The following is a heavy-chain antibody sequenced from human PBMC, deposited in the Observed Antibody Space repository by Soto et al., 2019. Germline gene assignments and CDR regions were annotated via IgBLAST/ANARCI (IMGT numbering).Heavy chain of an antibody. CDR2: IHHSGSP. D-gene: IGHD2-2*01. J-gene: IGHJ4*02. Sequence: SETLSLTCSVSGGSISSGHYYWSWIRQSPGKGLEWIGNIHHSGSPYYNPSLKSRVTISFDTSKNQFSLKLSSVTAADTAVYYCARDPDYCGSRDCWYYFDYWGQGTLVTVSS. CDR1: GGSISSGHYY. CDR3: ARDPDYCGSRDCWYYFDY. V-gene: IGHV4-30-4*01.